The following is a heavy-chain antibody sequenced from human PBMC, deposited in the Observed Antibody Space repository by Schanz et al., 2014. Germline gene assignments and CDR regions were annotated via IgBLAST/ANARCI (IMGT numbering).Heavy chain of an antibody. CDR2: VHSSGST. D-gene: IGHD4-4*01. V-gene: IGHV4-59*08. CDR1: GGSIRGYY. J-gene: IGHJ5*02. Sequence: QVQLQESGPGLVKPSETLSLTCTVSGGSIRGYYCSWIRQPPGKGLEWIGYVHSSGSTNYNSSLKSRVPIPDDTSKTQFPLNLSSVTAADTAVYYCARHLPGGYNNHGWFDPWGQGTLVTVSS. CDR3: ARHLPGGYNNHGWFDP.